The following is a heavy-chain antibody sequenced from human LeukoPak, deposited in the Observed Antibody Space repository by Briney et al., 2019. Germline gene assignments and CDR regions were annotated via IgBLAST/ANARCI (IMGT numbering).Heavy chain of an antibody. CDR2: ITGATGKT. Sequence: GGSLRLSCAASGFTLSSYAMNWVRQAPGKGLEWVSTITGATGKTYYAESVKGRFTISRDNSKNTLYLQMNSLTAEDTAVYCCAKSDCGGDCWLIDYWGQGILVTVSS. J-gene: IGHJ4*02. CDR1: GFTLSSYA. D-gene: IGHD2-21*02. CDR3: AKSDCGGDCWLIDY. V-gene: IGHV3-23*01.